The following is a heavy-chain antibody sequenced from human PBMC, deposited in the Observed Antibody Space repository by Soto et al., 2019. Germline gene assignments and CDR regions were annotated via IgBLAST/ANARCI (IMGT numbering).Heavy chain of an antibody. CDR3: AKRRGAGGHFDY. CDR1: GFTFSSYA. Sequence: GGSLILSCAASGFTFSSYAMGLVRQGPGKGLEWVAVVSIGGSTHYADSVRGRFTISRDNSKNTLSLQMNSLTAEDTAVYFCAKRRGAGGHFDYWGQGALVTVSS. CDR2: VSIGGST. D-gene: IGHD2-15*01. J-gene: IGHJ4*02. V-gene: IGHV3-23*01.